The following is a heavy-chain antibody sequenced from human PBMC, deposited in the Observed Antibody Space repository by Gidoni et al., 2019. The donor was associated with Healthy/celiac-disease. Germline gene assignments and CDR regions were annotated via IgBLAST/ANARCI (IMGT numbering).Heavy chain of an antibody. D-gene: IGHD6-19*01. CDR3: AREGHGWRRAFDI. Sequence: QVQLQESGPGLVKPSETLSLPCTVSGGSISSYYWSWIRQPAGKGLEWFGRIYTSGSTNYNPSLKSRVPMSVDTSKNQFSLKLSSVTAADTAVYYCAREGHGWRRAFDIWGQGTMVTVSS. CDR2: IYTSGST. V-gene: IGHV4-4*07. J-gene: IGHJ3*02. CDR1: GGSISSYY.